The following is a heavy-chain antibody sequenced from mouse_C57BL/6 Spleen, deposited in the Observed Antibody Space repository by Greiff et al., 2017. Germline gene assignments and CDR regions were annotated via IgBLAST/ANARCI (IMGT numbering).Heavy chain of an antibody. Sequence: QVQLQQPGAELVKPGASVKLSCKASGYTFTSYWMHWVKQRPGQGLEWIGMIHPNSGSTNYNEKFKSKATLTVDKSSSTAYMQLSSLTSEDSAVYYGAKEGDGYYSLAYWGQGTLVTVSA. CDR1: GYTFTSYW. CDR3: AKEGDGYYSLAY. CDR2: IHPNSGST. J-gene: IGHJ3*01. V-gene: IGHV1-64*01. D-gene: IGHD2-3*01.